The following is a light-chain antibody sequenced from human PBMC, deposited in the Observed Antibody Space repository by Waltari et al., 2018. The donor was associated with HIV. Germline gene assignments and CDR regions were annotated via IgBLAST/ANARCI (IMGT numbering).Light chain of an antibody. Sequence: DIVITQSPATLSVSPGQSATLSCRASQSLSRSLAWYQHKPGQAPRHLIYDASTRATGVPARFSGSGSGTDYTLSISGLQAEDFAVYYCQQYYDWPPYTFGQGTTLEIK. CDR1: QSLSRS. V-gene: IGKV3-15*01. CDR2: DAS. CDR3: QQYYDWPPYT. J-gene: IGKJ2*01.